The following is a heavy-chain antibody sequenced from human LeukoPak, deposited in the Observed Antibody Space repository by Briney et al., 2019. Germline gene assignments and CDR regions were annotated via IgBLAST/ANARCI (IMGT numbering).Heavy chain of an antibody. D-gene: IGHD3-10*01. CDR3: ASGLTMVRGVITYSDYYYYMVV. V-gene: IGHV1-46*01. CDR1: GYTFTIYY. J-gene: IGHJ6*03. CDR2: INPSGGST. Sequence: ASVTVSFTSSGYTFTIYYMHWVRQAPGQGLEWMGMINPSGGSTSYAQKFQGRGTINRETSTSPLYMELSSLRSEDTAVYYCASGLTMVRGVITYSDYYYYMVVWGKGTTVTISS.